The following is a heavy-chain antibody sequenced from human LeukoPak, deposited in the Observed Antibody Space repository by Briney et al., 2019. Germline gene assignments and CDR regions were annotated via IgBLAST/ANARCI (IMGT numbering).Heavy chain of an antibody. V-gene: IGHV3-23*01. J-gene: IGHJ3*01. CDR3: ARIGRTKPTDAFDF. Sequence: GGSLRLSCVASGFTFANYGMSWVRQTPGKGLEYVSSISPLGGTTYYADSVKGRFFVSRDNSKNTVYLQMSSLRVDDTAVYYCARIGRTKPTDAFDFWGQGTMVTVSS. CDR2: ISPLGGTT. D-gene: IGHD1-1*01. CDR1: GFTFANYG.